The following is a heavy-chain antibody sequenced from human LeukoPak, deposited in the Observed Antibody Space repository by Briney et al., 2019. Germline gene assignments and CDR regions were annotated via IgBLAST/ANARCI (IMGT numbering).Heavy chain of an antibody. CDR1: GGSISSYY. CDR3: ATLYGGNSGWYFDL. J-gene: IGHJ2*01. D-gene: IGHD4-23*01. Sequence: KPSETLSLTCTVSGGSISSYYWSWIRQPPGKGLEWIGYIYYSGSTNYNPSLKSRVTISVDTSKNQFSLKLSSVTAADTAVYYCATLYGGNSGWYFDLWGRGTLVTVSS. CDR2: IYYSGST. V-gene: IGHV4-59*08.